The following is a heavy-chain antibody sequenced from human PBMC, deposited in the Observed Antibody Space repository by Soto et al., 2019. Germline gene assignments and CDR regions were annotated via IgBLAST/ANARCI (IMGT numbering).Heavy chain of an antibody. J-gene: IGHJ4*02. CDR2: ISSSSSYI. Sequence: EVQLVESGGGLVKPGGSLRLSCAASGFTFSSYSMNWVRQAPGKGLEWVSSISSSSSYIYYADSVKGRFTISRDNAKNSLYLQINSLRAEDTAVYYCAREGIAVAGYYLDYWGQGTLVTVSS. D-gene: IGHD6-19*01. CDR3: AREGIAVAGYYLDY. V-gene: IGHV3-21*01. CDR1: GFTFSSYS.